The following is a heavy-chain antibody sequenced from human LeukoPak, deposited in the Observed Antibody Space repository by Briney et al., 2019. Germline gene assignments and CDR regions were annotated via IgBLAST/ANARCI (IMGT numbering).Heavy chain of an antibody. CDR3: ARASAIVVVPAAIDF. CDR2: ISAYNGNT. V-gene: IGHV1-18*01. J-gene: IGHJ4*02. CDR1: GYTFTSYG. D-gene: IGHD2-2*01. Sequence: ASVKVSCKASGYTFTSYGISWVRQAPGQGLEWMGWISAYNGNTNYAQKLQGRVTMTTGTSTSTAYMELRSLRSDDTAVYYCARASAIVVVPAAIDFWGQGILVTVSS.